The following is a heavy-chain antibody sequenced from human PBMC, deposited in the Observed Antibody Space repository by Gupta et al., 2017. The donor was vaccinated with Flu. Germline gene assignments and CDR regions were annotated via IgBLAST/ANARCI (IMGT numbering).Heavy chain of an antibody. J-gene: IGHJ5*02. V-gene: IGHV3-30*18. CDR3: AKGRGFSYNWFDA. Sequence: QVQLVESGGGVVQPGRSLRLSCPASGFTFSRYGMHWVRQAPGKGLEWVTFISYDGNNENYEDSVKGRFTVSRDNSMNTLLLQMNSLRAEDTAVYYCAKGRGFSYNWFDAWGQGTRVTVSS. CDR2: ISYDGNNE. D-gene: IGHD3-10*01. CDR1: GFTFSRYG.